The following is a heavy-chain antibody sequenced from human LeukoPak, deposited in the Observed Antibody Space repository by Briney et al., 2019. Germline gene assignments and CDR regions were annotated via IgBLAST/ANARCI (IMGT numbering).Heavy chain of an antibody. CDR1: GGFISSSSYY. CDR2: IYYSGST. J-gene: IGHJ3*02. V-gene: IGHV4-39*01. CDR3: ARRGSSWDAFDI. D-gene: IGHD6-13*01. Sequence: SETLSLTCTVSGGFISSSSYYWGWIRQPPGKGLEWIGSIYYSGSTYYNPSLKSRVTISVDTSKNQFSLKLSSVTAADTAVYYCARRGSSWDAFDIWGQGTMVTVSS.